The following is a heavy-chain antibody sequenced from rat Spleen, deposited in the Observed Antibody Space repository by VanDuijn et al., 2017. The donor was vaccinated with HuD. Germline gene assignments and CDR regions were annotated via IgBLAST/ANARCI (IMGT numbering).Heavy chain of an antibody. CDR2: ITFAVVDT. V-gene: IGHV5-29*01. CDR1: GFTFSDYD. D-gene: IGHD1-9*01. J-gene: IGHJ2*01. Sequence: EVQLVESGGGLVQPGRSLKLSCAASGFTFSDYDMAWVRQAPAKGLEWVATITFAVVDTYYRDSVKDRFTISRDNAKSTLYLQMDSLRSEDTATYFCTRRHYGYTDYFDYWGQGVMVTVSS. CDR3: TRRHYGYTDYFDY.